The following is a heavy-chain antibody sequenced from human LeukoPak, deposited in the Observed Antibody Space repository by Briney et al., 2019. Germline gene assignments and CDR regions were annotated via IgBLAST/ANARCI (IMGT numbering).Heavy chain of an antibody. CDR2: INPNSGGT. D-gene: IGHD3-22*01. CDR3: ASWGRYYYDSRGAFDI. V-gene: IGHV1-2*02. Sequence: ASVKVSCKASGYTFTGYYMHWVRQAPGQGLEWMGWINPNSGGTNYAQKFQGRVTMTRDTSISTAYMELSSLRSEDTAVYYCASWGRYYYDSRGAFDIWGQGTMVTVSS. J-gene: IGHJ3*02. CDR1: GYTFTGYY.